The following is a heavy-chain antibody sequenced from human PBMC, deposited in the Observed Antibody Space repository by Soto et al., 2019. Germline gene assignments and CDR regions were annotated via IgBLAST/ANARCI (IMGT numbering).Heavy chain of an antibody. CDR3: AKEALDYDFWSGYYPPYYYYGMDV. CDR1: GFTFSSYG. Sequence: GGSLRLSCAASGFTFSSYGMHWVRQAPGKGLEWVAVISYDGSNKYYADSVKGRFTISRDNSKNTLYLQMNSLRAEDTAVYYCAKEALDYDFWSGYYPPYYYYGMDVWGQGTTVTVSS. J-gene: IGHJ6*02. D-gene: IGHD3-3*01. V-gene: IGHV3-30*18. CDR2: ISYDGSNK.